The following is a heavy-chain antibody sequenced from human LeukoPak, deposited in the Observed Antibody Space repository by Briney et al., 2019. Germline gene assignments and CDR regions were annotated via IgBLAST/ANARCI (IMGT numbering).Heavy chain of an antibody. CDR1: GFYFITYW. J-gene: IGHJ3*02. V-gene: IGHV5-51*01. D-gene: IGHD6-19*01. CDR2: VYPHDSDT. Sequence: GASLKISCQTSGFYFITYWIGWVRQMPGKGLEWMGIVYPHDSDTRYSPSFQGQVTFSVDKSMNTAYLQWGSLKASDTAMYYCARRRIVGSGWYDGAFDIWGQGTMVTVSS. CDR3: ARRRIVGSGWYDGAFDI.